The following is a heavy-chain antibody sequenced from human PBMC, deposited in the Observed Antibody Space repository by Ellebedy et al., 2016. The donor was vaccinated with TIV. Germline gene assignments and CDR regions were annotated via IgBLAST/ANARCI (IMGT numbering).Heavy chain of an antibody. D-gene: IGHD3-16*02. J-gene: IGHJ4*02. CDR3: ARGPNYVWGSYQYFDY. Sequence: MPSETLSLTCTVSGASISSGDYYWSWIRQPPGKGLEWIGYIYYSESTYYNPSLKSRVTISVDTSKNQFSLRLSSVTAADTAVYYCARGPNYVWGSYQYFDYWGQGTLVTVSS. CDR2: IYYSEST. CDR1: GASISSGDYY. V-gene: IGHV4-30-4*01.